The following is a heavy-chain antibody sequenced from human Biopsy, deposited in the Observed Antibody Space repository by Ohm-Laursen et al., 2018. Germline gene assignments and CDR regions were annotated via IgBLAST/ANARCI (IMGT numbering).Heavy chain of an antibody. CDR2: IMPAFGVV. V-gene: IGHV1-69*13. Sequence: SVKVSCKASGGNLRSYGISWVRQAPGQGLEWMGGIMPAFGVVNYGQNFECRVTIDADDSTTTVDLSSLTSEDTAVYYCARGEAARVNDNYRYRLDHWGQGTTVVVSS. CDR3: ARGEAARVNDNYRYRLDH. D-gene: IGHD6-6*01. J-gene: IGHJ6*02. CDR1: GGNLRSYG.